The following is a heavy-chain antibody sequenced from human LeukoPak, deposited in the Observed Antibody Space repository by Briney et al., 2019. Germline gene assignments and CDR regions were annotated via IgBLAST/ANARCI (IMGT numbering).Heavy chain of an antibody. Sequence: GGSLRLSCAASGFTFSSYAMSWVRQPPGKGLEWVTVIIVSGGSTYYADSVEGRFTISRDNSKNTLYLQMNSLRAEDTAVYYCAKDKYYGSGKLDYYYYYMDVWGKGTTVTVSS. J-gene: IGHJ6*03. D-gene: IGHD3-10*01. CDR3: AKDKYYGSGKLDYYYYYMDV. CDR2: IIVSGGST. CDR1: GFTFSSYA. V-gene: IGHV3-23*01.